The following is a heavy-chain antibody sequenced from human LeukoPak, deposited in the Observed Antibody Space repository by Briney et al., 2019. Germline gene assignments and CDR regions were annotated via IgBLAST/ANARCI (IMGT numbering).Heavy chain of an antibody. CDR1: GFTFSSYA. Sequence: GSLRLSCAASGFTFSSYAMSWVRQAPGKGLEWVAVIWYDGSNKYYADSVKGRFTISRDNSKNTLYLQMNSLRAEDTAVYYCARDHGSSGWYDYWGQGTLVTVSS. D-gene: IGHD6-19*01. J-gene: IGHJ4*02. CDR2: IWYDGSNK. CDR3: ARDHGSSGWYDY. V-gene: IGHV3-33*08.